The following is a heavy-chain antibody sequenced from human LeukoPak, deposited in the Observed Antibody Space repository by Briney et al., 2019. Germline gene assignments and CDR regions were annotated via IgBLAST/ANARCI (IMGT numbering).Heavy chain of an antibody. CDR3: ARFAVLYYMDV. CDR1: GFTFSSYW. CDR2: IKQDGSEK. D-gene: IGHD4/OR15-4a*01. Sequence: GGSLRLSCAASGFTFSSYWMSWLRQAPGKGREGVANIKQDGSEKYYVDSVKGRFTISRDNAKNSLYLQMNSLRAEDTAVYYCARFAVLYYMDVWGKGTTVTVSS. V-gene: IGHV3-7*01. J-gene: IGHJ6*03.